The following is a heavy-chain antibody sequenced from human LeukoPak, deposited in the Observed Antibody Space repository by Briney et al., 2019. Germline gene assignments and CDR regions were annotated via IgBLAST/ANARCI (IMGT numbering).Heavy chain of an antibody. J-gene: IGHJ4*02. CDR3: ARDRPMTTVVTPSDY. D-gene: IGHD4-23*01. Sequence: PGGSLRLSCAASGFTFSSYSMNWVRQAPGKGLEWVSSISSSSSYIYYADSVKGRFTISRDNAKNSLYLQMNSLRAEDTAVYYCARDRPMTTVVTPSDYWGQGTLVTVSS. V-gene: IGHV3-21*01. CDR1: GFTFSSYS. CDR2: ISSSSSYI.